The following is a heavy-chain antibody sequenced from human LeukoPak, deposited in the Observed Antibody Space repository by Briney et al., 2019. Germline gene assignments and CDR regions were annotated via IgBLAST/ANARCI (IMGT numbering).Heavy chain of an antibody. CDR2: ISSSSSTI. Sequence: GGSLRLSCAASGFTFSSYSMNWVRQAPGKGLEWVSYISSSSSTIYYADSVKGRFTISRDNAKNSLYLQMNSLRDEYTAVYYCAREVPWGSSGCFDPWGQGTLVTVSS. J-gene: IGHJ5*02. V-gene: IGHV3-48*02. D-gene: IGHD3-16*01. CDR1: GFTFSSYS. CDR3: AREVPWGSSGCFDP.